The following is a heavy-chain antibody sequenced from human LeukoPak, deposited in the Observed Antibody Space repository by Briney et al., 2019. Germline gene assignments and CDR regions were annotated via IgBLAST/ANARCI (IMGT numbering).Heavy chain of an antibody. V-gene: IGHV3-7*01. CDR2: IKQDGSGK. D-gene: IGHD1-26*01. J-gene: IGHJ4*02. Sequence: GGSLRFSCAASGFTFSSYWMSWVRQAAGKGLEWVANIKQDGSGKYYVDSVKGRFTISRDNAKTSLYLQMNSLRAEDTAVYYCARVEWELLLDYWGQGTLVTVSS. CDR1: GFTFSSYW. CDR3: ARVEWELLLDY.